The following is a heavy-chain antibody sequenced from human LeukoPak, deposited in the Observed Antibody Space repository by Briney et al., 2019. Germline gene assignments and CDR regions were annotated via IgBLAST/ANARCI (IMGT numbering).Heavy chain of an antibody. Sequence: GPSVKVSCKASGFTFTSSAMEWVRQARGQRLEWIGWILVGSGKTNYAQKFQERVTITRDISTSTAYMELSSLRSEDTGVYYCAGQGYSYGDAFDIWGQGTMVTVSS. CDR3: AGQGYSYGDAFDI. V-gene: IGHV1-58*02. D-gene: IGHD5-18*01. CDR2: ILVGSGKT. CDR1: GFTFTSSA. J-gene: IGHJ3*02.